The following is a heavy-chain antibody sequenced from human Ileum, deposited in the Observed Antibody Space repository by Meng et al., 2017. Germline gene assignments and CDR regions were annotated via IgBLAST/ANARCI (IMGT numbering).Heavy chain of an antibody. J-gene: IGHJ4*02. V-gene: IGHV1-18*01. CDR2: ISAYSGNT. CDR1: GYIFTRYG. Sequence: QVQLVQAGAEVKKTWASAKVSCKASGYIFTRYGIGWVRQAPGQGLEWMGWISAYSGNTKYAQKLQGRVTMTTDTSTSTAYMELRNLRSDDTAVYYCARDTVGTTLGDYWGQGTLVTVSS. CDR3: ARDTVGTTLGDY. D-gene: IGHD4-23*01.